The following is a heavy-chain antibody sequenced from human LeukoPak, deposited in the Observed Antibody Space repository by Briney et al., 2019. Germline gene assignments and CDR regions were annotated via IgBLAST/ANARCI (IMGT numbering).Heavy chain of an antibody. Sequence: ASVKVSCKASGYTFTSYGISWVRQAPGRGLEWMGWISAYNGNTNYAQKLQGRVTMTTDTSTSTAYMELRSLRSDDTAVYYCARDDCSSTSCYLYYFDYWGQGTLVTVSS. CDR1: GYTFTSYG. V-gene: IGHV1-18*01. CDR2: ISAYNGNT. CDR3: ARDDCSSTSCYLYYFDY. J-gene: IGHJ4*02. D-gene: IGHD2-2*01.